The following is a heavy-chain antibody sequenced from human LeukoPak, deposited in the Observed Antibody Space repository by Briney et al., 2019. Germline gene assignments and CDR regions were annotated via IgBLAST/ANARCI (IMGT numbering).Heavy chain of an antibody. D-gene: IGHD2-2*01. CDR1: GFTFSSYA. CDR2: ISYDGSNK. J-gene: IGHJ3*02. V-gene: IGHV3-30*04. Sequence: GGSLRLSCAASGFTFSSYAMHWVRQAPGKGLEWVAVISYDGSNKYYADSVKGRFTISRDNSKNTLYLQMNSLRAEDTAVYYCARSYGDIVVVPAANLDIWGQGTMVTVSS. CDR3: ARSYGDIVVVPAANLDI.